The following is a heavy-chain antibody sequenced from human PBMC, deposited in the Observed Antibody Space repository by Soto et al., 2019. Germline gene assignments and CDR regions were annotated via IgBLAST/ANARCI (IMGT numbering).Heavy chain of an antibody. J-gene: IGHJ5*02. CDR1: GFAFSTYG. Sequence: QVHLVESGGGVVQPGRSLTISCVGSGFAFSTYGMHWVRQAPAKGLEWVALISYDGTDKYYADSVKGRFSISRDNSKQTLSLQMDSLRPEDTAVYYCAKDFGAWSDSWGQGTLVNVS. V-gene: IGHV3-30*18. D-gene: IGHD6-19*01. CDR2: ISYDGTDK. CDR3: AKDFGAWSDS.